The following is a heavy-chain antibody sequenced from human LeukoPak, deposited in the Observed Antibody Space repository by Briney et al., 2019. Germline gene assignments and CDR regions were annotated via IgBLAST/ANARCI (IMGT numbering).Heavy chain of an antibody. CDR3: ARDGSGSYEYFDY. Sequence: SETLSLTCTVSGGSISSYYWSWIRQPPGKGLEWIGYIYYSGSTYYNPSLKSRVTISVDTSKNQFSLKLSSVTAADTAVYYCARDGSGSYEYFDYWGRGTLVTVSS. CDR2: IYYSGST. CDR1: GGSISSYY. D-gene: IGHD3-10*01. V-gene: IGHV4-59*12. J-gene: IGHJ4*02.